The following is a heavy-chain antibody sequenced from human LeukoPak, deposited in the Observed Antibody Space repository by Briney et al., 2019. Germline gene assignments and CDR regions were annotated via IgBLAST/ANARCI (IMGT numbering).Heavy chain of an antibody. Sequence: GGSLRLSCAASGFTFRSYAMHWVRQAPGKGLEWVALISYDGSNKYYADSVKGRFTISRDNSKNTLFLQMNSLRADDTAVYYCARPFLAGGYYMDVWGKGTTVSVSS. V-gene: IGHV3-30*04. CDR3: ARPFLAGGYYMDV. J-gene: IGHJ6*03. CDR1: GFTFRSYA. CDR2: ISYDGSNK. D-gene: IGHD2/OR15-2a*01.